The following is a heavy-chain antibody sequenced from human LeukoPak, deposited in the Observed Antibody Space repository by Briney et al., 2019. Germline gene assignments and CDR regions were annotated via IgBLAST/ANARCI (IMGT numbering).Heavy chain of an antibody. J-gene: IGHJ5*02. CDR1: GGSISSYY. D-gene: IGHD3-22*01. CDR3: APPPYYYETNGYSVA. CDR2: IYYSGST. Sequence: SETLSLTCIVSGGSISSYYWSWIRQPPGRGLEWIGYIYYSGSTNYSPSLKSRVTISVDTSKNQFSLNLTSVTAADTAVYYCAPPPYYYETNGYSVAWGQGTLVTVSS. V-gene: IGHV4-59*12.